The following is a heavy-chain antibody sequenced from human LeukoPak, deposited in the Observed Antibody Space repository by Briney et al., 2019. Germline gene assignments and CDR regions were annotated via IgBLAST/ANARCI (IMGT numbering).Heavy chain of an antibody. V-gene: IGHV4-34*01. J-gene: IGHJ5*02. CDR3: ATGVYGSGSYRNWFDP. CDR1: GGSFSGYY. CDR2: INHSGST. D-gene: IGHD3-10*01. Sequence: SETLSLTCAVYGGSFSGYYWSWIRQPPGKGLEWSGEINHSGSTNYNPSLKSRVTISVDTSKNQFSLKLSSVTAADTAVYYCATGVYGSGSYRNWFDPWGQGTLVTVSS.